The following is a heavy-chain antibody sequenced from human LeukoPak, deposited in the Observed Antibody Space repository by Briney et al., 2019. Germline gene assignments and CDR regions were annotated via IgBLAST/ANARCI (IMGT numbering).Heavy chain of an antibody. V-gene: IGHV3-30*04. CDR1: GFTFSSYA. D-gene: IGHD2-15*01. CDR2: ISYDGSNK. CDR3: AREISVVVVAASSAFDI. Sequence: GGSLRLSCAASGFTFSSYAMHWVRQAPGKGLEWVAVISYDGSNKYYADSVKGRFTISRDNSKNTLYLQMNSLRAEDTAVYYCAREISVVVVAASSAFDIWGQGTMVTVSS. J-gene: IGHJ3*02.